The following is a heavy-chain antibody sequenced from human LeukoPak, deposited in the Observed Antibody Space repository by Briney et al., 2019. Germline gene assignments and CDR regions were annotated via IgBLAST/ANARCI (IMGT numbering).Heavy chain of an antibody. CDR3: TTNDAFDI. CDR2: IKTKADGGTT. Sequence: GGSLRLSCAASRFTFSNAWMNWVRQAPGKGLEWVGRIKTKADGGTTDCAAPVKGRFTISRDDSKNTLYPQMNSLKIEDTAVYYCTTNDAFDIWGQGTMVTVSS. J-gene: IGHJ3*02. V-gene: IGHV3-15*07. CDR1: RFTFSNAW.